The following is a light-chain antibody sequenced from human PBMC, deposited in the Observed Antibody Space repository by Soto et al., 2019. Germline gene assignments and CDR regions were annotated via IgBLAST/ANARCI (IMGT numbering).Light chain of an antibody. CDR2: GAS. V-gene: IGKV3-20*01. CDR1: QSVNIY. CDR3: QQYGSSTPRT. J-gene: IGKJ1*01. Sequence: TGVTQSPSTLSLSQGERATLSCTASQSVNIYLAWYQQKPGQAPMLLIYGASTSATDVADRFSGSGSGADYTLSISRLEPEDFAVYCCQQYGSSTPRTFGQGTKVDI.